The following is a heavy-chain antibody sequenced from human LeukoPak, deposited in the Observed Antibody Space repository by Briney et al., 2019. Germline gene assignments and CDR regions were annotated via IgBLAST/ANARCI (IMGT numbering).Heavy chain of an antibody. V-gene: IGHV5-51*01. Sequence: GESLKISCKGSGYSFTSYWIGWVRQMPGKGLEWIGIIYPGDSDTRYSPSFQGQVTISADKSISTAYLQWSSLKASDTAMYYCARLLGYYGSGSYSPYFDYWGQGTLVTVSS. D-gene: IGHD3-10*01. CDR3: ARLLGYYGSGSYSPYFDY. CDR1: GYSFTSYW. J-gene: IGHJ4*02. CDR2: IYPGDSDT.